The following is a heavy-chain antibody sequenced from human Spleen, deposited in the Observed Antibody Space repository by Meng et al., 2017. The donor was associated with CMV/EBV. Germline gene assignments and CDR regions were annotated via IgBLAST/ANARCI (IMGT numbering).Heavy chain of an antibody. CDR1: GYSFINYW. Sequence: KVSCKSSGYSFINYWIGWVRQMPGKGLEWMGIIYFGDSDTRYSPSFQGQVTISADKSISAAYLQWSSLKASDTAMYYCARQVVVTTASGFTYDGMDVWGQGTTVTVSS. J-gene: IGHJ6*02. CDR3: ARQVVVTTASGFTYDGMDV. CDR2: IYFGDSDT. V-gene: IGHV5-51*01. D-gene: IGHD2-2*01.